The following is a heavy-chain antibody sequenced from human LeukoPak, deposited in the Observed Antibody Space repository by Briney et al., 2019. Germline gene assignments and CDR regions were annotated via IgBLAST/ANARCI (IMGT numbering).Heavy chain of an antibody. CDR1: GYTLTELS. CDR3: ATGLEYCTNGVCYLERYYYGMDV. D-gene: IGHD2-8*01. V-gene: IGHV1-24*01. J-gene: IGHJ6*02. Sequence: ASVKVSCKVSGYTLTELSMHWVRQAPGKGLEWMGGFDPEDGETIYAQKFQGRVTMTEDTSTDTAYMELSSLRSEDTAVYYCATGLEYCTNGVCYLERYYYGMDVWGQGTTVTVSS. CDR2: FDPEDGET.